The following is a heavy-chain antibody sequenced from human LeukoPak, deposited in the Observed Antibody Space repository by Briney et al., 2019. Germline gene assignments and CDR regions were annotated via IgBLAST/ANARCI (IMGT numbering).Heavy chain of an antibody. J-gene: IGHJ4*02. CDR3: ARQAGGNSGPFDY. Sequence: SETLSLTYTVSGGSISSINSNYCSWIRQPPGKGLEWIGYIYNSGSTNYNPSLKSRVTISVDTSKNQLSLKLSSVTAADTAVYYCARQAGGNSGPFDYWGQGTVVTVSS. D-gene: IGHD4-23*01. CDR1: GGSISSINSNY. CDR2: IYNSGST. V-gene: IGHV4-59*08.